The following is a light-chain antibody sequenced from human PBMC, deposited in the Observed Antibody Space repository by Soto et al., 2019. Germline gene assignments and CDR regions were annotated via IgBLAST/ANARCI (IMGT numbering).Light chain of an antibody. CDR3: HPFDSSLT. CDR1: QSVGSSY. J-gene: IGKJ1*01. Sequence: EIVLTQSTGTLSLSPGERATLSCRASQSVGSSYLAWYQQKPGQAPRLLMYATSSRATGIPDRFSSSGSGTDFTLTISRLEPEDFAVYYCHPFDSSLTFGQVTRVEIQ. V-gene: IGKV3-20*01. CDR2: ATS.